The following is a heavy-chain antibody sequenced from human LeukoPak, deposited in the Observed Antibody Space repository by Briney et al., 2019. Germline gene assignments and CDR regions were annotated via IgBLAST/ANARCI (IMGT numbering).Heavy chain of an antibody. CDR2: INHSGST. Sequence: SETLSLTCAVYGGSFSGYYWSWIRQPPGKGLEWIGEINHSGSTNYNPSLKSRVTISVDTSKYQSSLKLSSVTAADTAVYYCASPRFGYWGQGTLVTVSS. V-gene: IGHV4-34*01. CDR3: ASPRFGY. CDR1: GGSFSGYY. J-gene: IGHJ4*02.